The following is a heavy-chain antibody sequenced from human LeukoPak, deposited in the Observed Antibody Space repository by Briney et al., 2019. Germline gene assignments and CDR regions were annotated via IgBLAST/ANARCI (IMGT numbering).Heavy chain of an antibody. CDR3: ARNSGGRRYYFTD. D-gene: IGHD3-10*01. CDR2: ISAYNGNT. J-gene: IGHJ4*02. Sequence: ASVTVSCKASGCTFTSYGISWVRQAPGQGLEWMGWISAYNGNTNYAQKLQGRVTMTTDTSTSTAYMELRSLRAEDTAVYYCARNSGGRRYYFTDWGQGTLVTVSS. CDR1: GCTFTSYG. V-gene: IGHV1-18*01.